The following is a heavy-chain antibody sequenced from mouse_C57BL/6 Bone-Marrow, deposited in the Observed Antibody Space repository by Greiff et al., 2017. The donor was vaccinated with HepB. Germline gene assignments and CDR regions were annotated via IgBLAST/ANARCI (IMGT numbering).Heavy chain of an antibody. CDR1: GFNIKDYY. CDR3: AKSRYYYGSSDDY. CDR2: IDPEDGDT. D-gene: IGHD1-1*01. Sequence: VQLQQSGAELVKPGASVKLSCTASGFNIKDYYMHWVKQRTEQGLEWIGRIDPEDGDTKYAPKFQGKATITADTSSNTAYLQLSSLTSEDTADYDGAKSRYYYGSSDDYWGQGTTLTVSS. J-gene: IGHJ2*01. V-gene: IGHV14-2*01.